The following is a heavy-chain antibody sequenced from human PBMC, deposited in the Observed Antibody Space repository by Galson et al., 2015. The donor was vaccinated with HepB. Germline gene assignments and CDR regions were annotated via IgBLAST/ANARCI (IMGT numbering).Heavy chain of an antibody. CDR3: AKIDPPGGYYYYGLDV. V-gene: IGHV4-34*01. D-gene: IGHD2-8*02. J-gene: IGHJ6*02. CDR2: INRGGTT. CDR1: GGSISGHY. Sequence: SETLSLTCAVYGGSISGHYWSWIRQPPGKGLEWIGEINRGGTTYYNPSLKSRVTISVDTSKNQFSLRLTSVTAADTALYYCAKIDPPGGYYYYGLDVWGQGTTVTVSS.